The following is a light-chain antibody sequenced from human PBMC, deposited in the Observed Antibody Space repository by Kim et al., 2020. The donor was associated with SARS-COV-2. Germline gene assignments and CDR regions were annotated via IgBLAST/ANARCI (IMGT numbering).Light chain of an antibody. CDR3: SSYVGNNVL. J-gene: IGLJ2*01. Sequence: QSALTQPPSASGSPGQSVTISYTGTSSDDGAHKYVSWYQHHPGKAPKLLIYEVSKRPSGVPDRFSGSKSANTASLTVYGLQAEDEGDYYCSSYVGNNVLFGGGTQLTVL. V-gene: IGLV2-8*01. CDR1: SSDDGAHKY. CDR2: EVS.